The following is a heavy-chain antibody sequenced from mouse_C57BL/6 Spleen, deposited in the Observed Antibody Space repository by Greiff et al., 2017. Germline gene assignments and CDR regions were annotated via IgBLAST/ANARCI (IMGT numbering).Heavy chain of an antibody. J-gene: IGHJ2*01. D-gene: IGHD4-1*01. Sequence: VQLQQPGAELVMPGASVKLSCKASGYTFTSYWMHWVKQRPGQGLEWIGEIDPSDSYTNYNQKFKGKSTLTVDKSSSTAYMQLSSLTSEDPAVYYCARRLGQGYFDYWGQGTTLTVSS. V-gene: IGHV1-69*01. CDR2: IDPSDSYT. CDR1: GYTFTSYW. CDR3: ARRLGQGYFDY.